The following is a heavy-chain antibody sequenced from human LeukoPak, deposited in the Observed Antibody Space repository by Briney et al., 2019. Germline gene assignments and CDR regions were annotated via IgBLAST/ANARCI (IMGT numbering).Heavy chain of an antibody. CDR1: GFTFSSYE. J-gene: IGHJ4*02. CDR2: IISSGSTI. CDR3: ARDQTYGSGSEFDY. V-gene: IGHV3-48*03. D-gene: IGHD3-10*01. Sequence: GGSLRLSCAASGFTFSSYEMNWVRQAPGKGLEWVSYIISSGSTIYYADSVKGRFTISRDNAKNSLYLQMNSLRAEDTAVYYCARDQTYGSGSEFDYWGQGTLVTVSS.